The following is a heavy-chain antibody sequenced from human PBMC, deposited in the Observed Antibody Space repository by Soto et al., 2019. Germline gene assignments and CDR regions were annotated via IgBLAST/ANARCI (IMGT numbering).Heavy chain of an antibody. CDR2: IYPGDSDT. CDR3: ARVRIVGATNTPLFDY. D-gene: IGHD1-26*01. V-gene: IGHV5-51*01. Sequence: GESLKISCKGSGSSFTSYWIGWVRQMPGKGLEWMGIIYPGDSDTRYSPSFQGQVTISADKSISTAYLQWSSLKASDTAMYYCARVRIVGATNTPLFDYWGQGTLVTVSS. J-gene: IGHJ4*02. CDR1: GSSFTSYW.